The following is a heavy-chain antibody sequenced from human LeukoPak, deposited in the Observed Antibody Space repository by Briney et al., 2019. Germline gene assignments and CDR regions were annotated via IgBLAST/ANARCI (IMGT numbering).Heavy chain of an antibody. CDR2: IYYSGST. V-gene: IGHV4-59*01. J-gene: IGHJ6*02. CDR1: GGSISSYY. CDR3: ARREYTGGMDV. D-gene: IGHD6-6*01. Sequence: PSETLSLTCTVSGGSISSYYWSWIRQPPGKGLEWIGYIYYSGSTNYNPSLKSRVTISVDTSKNQFSLKLSSVTAADTAVYYCARREYTGGMDVWGQGTTVTVS.